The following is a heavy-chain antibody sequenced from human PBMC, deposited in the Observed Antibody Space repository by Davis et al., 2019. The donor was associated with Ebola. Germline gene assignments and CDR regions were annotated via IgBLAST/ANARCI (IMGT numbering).Heavy chain of an antibody. V-gene: IGHV3-64*04. J-gene: IGHJ2*01. CDR1: GFTFSSYA. D-gene: IGHD7-27*01. CDR2: ISSNGGST. Sequence: GESLKISCSASGFTFSSYAMHWVRQAPGKGLEYVSAISSNGGSTYYADSVKGRFTFSRDNSKNTLYLQMNSLRAEDTAVYYCARERLGISGWYFDLWGRGTLVTVSS. CDR3: ARERLGISGWYFDL.